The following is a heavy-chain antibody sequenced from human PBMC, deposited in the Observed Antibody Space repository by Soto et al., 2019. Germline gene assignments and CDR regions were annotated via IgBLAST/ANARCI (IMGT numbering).Heavy chain of an antibody. D-gene: IGHD2-15*01. V-gene: IGHV3-7*01. CDR1: GFTFSSYW. J-gene: IGHJ4*02. Sequence: EVQLVESGGGLVQPGGSLRLSCAASGFTFSSYWMSWVRQAPGKGLEWVANIKQDGSEKYYVDSVKGRFTISRDNAKNSLYLQMISLRAEDTAVYYCARGSIEGSGGSLDDGDYWGQGTLVTVSS. CDR3: ARGSIEGSGGSLDDGDY. CDR2: IKQDGSEK.